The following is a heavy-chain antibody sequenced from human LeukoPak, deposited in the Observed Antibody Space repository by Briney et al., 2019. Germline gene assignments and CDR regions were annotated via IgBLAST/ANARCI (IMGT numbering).Heavy chain of an antibody. D-gene: IGHD5-18*01. CDR1: GFTFSSYS. CDR3: ARGNTAMVAYYFDY. J-gene: IGHJ4*02. CDR2: ISSSSSTI. Sequence: SGGSLRLSCAASGFTFSSYSMNWVRQAPGKGLEWVSYISSSSSTIYYADSVKGRFTISRDNAKNSLYLQMNSLRAEDTAVYYCARGNTAMVAYYFDYWGQGTLVTVSS. V-gene: IGHV3-48*01.